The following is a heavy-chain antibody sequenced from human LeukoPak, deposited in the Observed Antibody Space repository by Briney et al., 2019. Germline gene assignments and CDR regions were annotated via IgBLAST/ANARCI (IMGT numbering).Heavy chain of an antibody. Sequence: GGSLKISCKGSGYSFTSYWIGWVRQMPGKGLEGMGIIYPGDSDTRYSPSFQGQVTISADKSISTVYLQWSSLKASDTAMYYCARHDGPSYYYYYYGMDVWGQGTTVTVSS. J-gene: IGHJ6*02. CDR1: GYSFTSYW. CDR2: IYPGDSDT. D-gene: IGHD5-24*01. CDR3: ARHDGPSYYYYYYGMDV. V-gene: IGHV5-51*01.